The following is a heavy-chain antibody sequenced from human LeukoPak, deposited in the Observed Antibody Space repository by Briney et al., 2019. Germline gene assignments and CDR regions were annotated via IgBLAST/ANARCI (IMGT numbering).Heavy chain of an antibody. V-gene: IGHV4-61*02. CDR3: ARGPYSYDSSGAFDV. D-gene: IGHD3-22*01. CDR1: GDSXSSGDYY. J-gene: IGHJ3*01. CDR2: ISSSGST. Sequence: TLXXTXTVSGDSXSSGDYYWSWIRQPAGKGLEWIGRISSSGSTNYNPSLKSRVTISVDTSKNQFSLKLSSVTAADTAVYFCARGPYSYDSSGAFDVWGQGTMVTVSS.